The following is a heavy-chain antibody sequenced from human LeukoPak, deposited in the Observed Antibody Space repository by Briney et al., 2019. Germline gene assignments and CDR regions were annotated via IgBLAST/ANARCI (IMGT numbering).Heavy chain of an antibody. V-gene: IGHV3-21*01. CDR2: ISSSSSYI. J-gene: IGHJ5*02. Sequence: GGSLRLSCAASGFTFSSYSMNWVRQAPGKGLEWVSSISSSSSYIYYADSVKGRFTISRDNAKNSLYLQMNSLRAEDTAVYYCARHSGYCSSTSCYVGNWFDPWGQGTLVTVSS. CDR1: GFTFSSYS. D-gene: IGHD2-2*01. CDR3: ARHSGYCSSTSCYVGNWFDP.